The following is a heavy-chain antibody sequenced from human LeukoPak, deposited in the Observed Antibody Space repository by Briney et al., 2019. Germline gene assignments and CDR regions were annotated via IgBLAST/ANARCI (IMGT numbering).Heavy chain of an antibody. CDR1: GFTFNGYW. J-gene: IGHJ4*02. V-gene: IGHV3-7*01. CDR3: ARAPDTFGGEALFDY. CDR2: INKDGSGK. Sequence: GGSLRLSCAASGFTFNGYWMTWVRQAPGKGLEWVANINKDGSGKYYVDSVKGRFTISRDNAKNSLYLQMNSLRDEDTAMYYCARAPDTFGGEALFDYWGQGTLVTVSS. D-gene: IGHD3-16*01.